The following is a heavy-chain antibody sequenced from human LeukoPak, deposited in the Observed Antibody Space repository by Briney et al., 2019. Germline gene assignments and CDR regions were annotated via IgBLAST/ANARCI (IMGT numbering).Heavy chain of an antibody. Sequence: SETLSLTCAVSGGSISRSNWWSWVRQSPGKGLEWIGEIYDNGSTNYNPSLKSRVTISVDTSKNQFSLRLTSVTASDTAVYYCARPVRCSATTCTGPFDYWGQGTLVTVSS. CDR2: IYDNGST. CDR1: GGSISRSNW. CDR3: ARPVRCSATTCTGPFDY. J-gene: IGHJ4*02. D-gene: IGHD6-19*01. V-gene: IGHV4-4*02.